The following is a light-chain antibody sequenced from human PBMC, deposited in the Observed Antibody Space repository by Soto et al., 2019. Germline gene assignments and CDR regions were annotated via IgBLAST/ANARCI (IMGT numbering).Light chain of an antibody. Sequence: QSVLTQPPSVSGAPGQRVTISCTGTSSHIGAGYDVHWYQQVPGTSPKLLIFVNSNRPSGVPDRFSGSKSGTSASLAITGLQAEYEADYYCQSYDNSLSVHVVFGAGTKLTFL. CDR3: QSYDNSLSVHVV. J-gene: IGLJ2*01. V-gene: IGLV1-40*01. CDR1: SSHIGAGYD. CDR2: VNS.